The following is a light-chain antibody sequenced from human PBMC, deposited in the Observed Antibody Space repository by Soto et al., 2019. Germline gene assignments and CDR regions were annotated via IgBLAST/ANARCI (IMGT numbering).Light chain of an antibody. Sequence: QSVLTQPASVSGSPGQSTTISCTGTSSDVGGYNYVSWYQQHPGKAPQLMIYEVSNRPSGVSNRFSGSKTGNTASLTISGLQAEDEADYYCSSYTSSSTPYVFGTGTKVTVL. CDR3: SSYTSSSTPYV. J-gene: IGLJ1*01. CDR1: SSDVGGYNY. V-gene: IGLV2-14*01. CDR2: EVS.